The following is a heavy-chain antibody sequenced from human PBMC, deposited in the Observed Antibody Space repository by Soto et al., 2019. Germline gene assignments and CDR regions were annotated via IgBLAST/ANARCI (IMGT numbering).Heavy chain of an antibody. V-gene: IGHV3-30*19. D-gene: IGHD2-15*01. J-gene: IGHJ3*02. CDR3: ARRYCRGVSCKGNDGFDI. CDR1: GFTFSSHV. Sequence: QVQLEESGGGVVQPGRALRLSCEGFGFTFSSHVIHWVRQAPGKGLEWVAVTSQDGGSIYYADSVKGGFTVSRDNSKNTQYLQMNSLRGEDTAVYYCARRYCRGVSCKGNDGFDIWGQGTMVTVSS. CDR2: TSQDGGSI.